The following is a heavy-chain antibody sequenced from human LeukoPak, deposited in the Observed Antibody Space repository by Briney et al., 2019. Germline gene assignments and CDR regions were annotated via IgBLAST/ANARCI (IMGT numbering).Heavy chain of an antibody. V-gene: IGHV4-39*01. J-gene: IGHJ4*02. CDR1: GGSISSSSYY. CDR3: ATLRAEYSSSWFVFDY. CDR2: IYYSGST. Sequence: TSETLSLTCTVSGGSISSSSYYWGWIRQPPGKGLEWIGSIYYSGSTYYNPSLKSRVTISVDTSKNQFSLKLSSVTAADTAVYYCATLRAEYSSSWFVFDYWGQGTLVTVSS. D-gene: IGHD6-13*01.